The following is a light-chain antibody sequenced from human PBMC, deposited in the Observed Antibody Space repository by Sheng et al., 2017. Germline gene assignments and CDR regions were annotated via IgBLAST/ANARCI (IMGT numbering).Light chain of an antibody. V-gene: IGKV1-5*03. CDR2: KAS. Sequence: DIQMTQSPSTLSASVGDRVTITCRASQNIGNWLAWYQQKPGKAPKLLIYKASTLESGVPSKFSGSGSGTQFTLTISSLQPDDFATFYCQQYDSEITFGQGTRLEIK. CDR3: QQYDSEIT. CDR1: QNIGNW. J-gene: IGKJ5*01.